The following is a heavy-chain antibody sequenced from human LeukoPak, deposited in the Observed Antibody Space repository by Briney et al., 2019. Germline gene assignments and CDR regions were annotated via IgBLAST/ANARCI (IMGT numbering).Heavy chain of an antibody. V-gene: IGHV6-1*01. D-gene: IGHD3-9*01. J-gene: IGHJ4*02. CDR3: AREPRYFDWSTDFPFDF. CDR2: TYYRSKWYN. CDR1: GDSVSSNNAA. Sequence: SQTLSLTCAISGDSVSSNNAAWNWIRQSPSRGLEWLGRTYYRSKWYNDYAVSVKSRITINPDTSKNQFSLQLSSVTPEDTAMYYCAREPRYFDWSTDFPFDFWGQGTLVTVSS.